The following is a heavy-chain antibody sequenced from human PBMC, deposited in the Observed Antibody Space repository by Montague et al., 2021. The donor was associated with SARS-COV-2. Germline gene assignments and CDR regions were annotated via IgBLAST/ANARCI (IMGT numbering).Heavy chain of an antibody. CDR2: LYGGDNS. Sequence: SLRLSCAVSGFTVSTNYVSWVRQAPGKGLEWVAVLYGGDNSNYTDSVKGRFTISRDNSKNTLYLQMKSLRAEDTALYYCARSIGGFDPWGQGTLVTVSS. J-gene: IGHJ5*02. CDR1: GFTVSTNY. CDR3: ARSIGGFDP. V-gene: IGHV3-66*01. D-gene: IGHD3-16*01.